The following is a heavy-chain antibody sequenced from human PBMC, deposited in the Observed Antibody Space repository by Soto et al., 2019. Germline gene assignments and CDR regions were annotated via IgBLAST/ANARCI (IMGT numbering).Heavy chain of an antibody. J-gene: IGHJ4*02. CDR1: GFTFSSYA. CDR2: ISSDGGAT. D-gene: IGHD3-9*01. Sequence: HPGGSLRLSCSASGFTFSSYAMHWVRQAPGKGLEYVSAISSDGGATYYAGSVKGRFTISRDNSKNTLYLQMSSLRAEDTAMYYCVQSESLTGYYVYWGQGTPVTGSS. V-gene: IGHV3-64D*06. CDR3: VQSESLTGYYVY.